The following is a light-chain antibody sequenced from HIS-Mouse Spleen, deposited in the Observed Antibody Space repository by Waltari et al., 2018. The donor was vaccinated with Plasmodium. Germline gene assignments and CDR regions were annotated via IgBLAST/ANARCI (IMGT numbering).Light chain of an antibody. V-gene: IGKV3-15*01. Sequence: DIVMTQSPATLSVSPGERATLSSRASQSVSSNLAWYQQKPGQAPRLLIYGASTRATGIPARFSGSGSGTEFTLTISSLQSEDFAVYYCQQYNNWSFTFGPGTKVDIK. CDR1: QSVSSN. CDR2: GAS. J-gene: IGKJ3*01. CDR3: QQYNNWSFT.